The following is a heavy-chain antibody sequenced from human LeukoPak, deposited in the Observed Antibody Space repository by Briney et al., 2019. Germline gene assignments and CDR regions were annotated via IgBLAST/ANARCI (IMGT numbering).Heavy chain of an antibody. CDR2: ILYDGSLE. Sequence: GGSLRLSCAASGFSFGTYAMHWVRQAPGKGLEWVALILYDGSLENTADSVRGRFIISRDNSENTLFLQMNSLRIEDTAVYYCARGAILGGYNLIDDWGQGTLVTVSS. V-gene: IGHV3-30*04. J-gene: IGHJ4*02. D-gene: IGHD1-26*01. CDR1: GFSFGTYA. CDR3: ARGAILGGYNLIDD.